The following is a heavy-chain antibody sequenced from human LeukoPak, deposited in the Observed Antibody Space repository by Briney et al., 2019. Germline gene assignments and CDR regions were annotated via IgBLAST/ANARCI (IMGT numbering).Heavy chain of an antibody. J-gene: IGHJ4*02. CDR3: AKDPRPHLGYCSSTSCPY. CDR1: GFTFSSYG. Sequence: PGGSLRLSCAASGFTFSSYGMHWVRQAPGKGLEWVAFIRHDGSNKYYADSVKGRFTISRDNSKNTLYLQMNSLRAEDTAVYYCAKDPRPHLGYCSSTSCPYWGQGTLVTVSS. D-gene: IGHD2-2*01. CDR2: IRHDGSNK. V-gene: IGHV3-30*02.